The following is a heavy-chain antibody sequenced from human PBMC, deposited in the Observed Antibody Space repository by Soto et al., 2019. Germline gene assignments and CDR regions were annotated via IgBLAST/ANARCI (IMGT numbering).Heavy chain of an antibody. CDR1: GYTFTSYY. CDR2: INPSGGST. Sequence: ASVKVSCKASGYTFTSYYMHWVRQAPGQGLEWMGIINPSGGSTSYAQKFQGRVTMTRDTSTSTVYMELSSLRSEDTAVYYCARDQTGGYYYDSSGMDVWGQGTTVTVSS. J-gene: IGHJ6*02. V-gene: IGHV1-46*01. CDR3: ARDQTGGYYYDSSGMDV. D-gene: IGHD3-22*01.